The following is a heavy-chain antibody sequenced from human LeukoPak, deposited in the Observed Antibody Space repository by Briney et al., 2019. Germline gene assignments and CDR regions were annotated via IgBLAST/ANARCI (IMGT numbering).Heavy chain of an antibody. CDR1: GYTFTGYY. D-gene: IGHD3-16*01. Sequence: ASVKVSCKASGYTFTGYYMHWVRQAPGQGLEWMGWINPNSGGTNYAQKFQGRVTMTRDTSISTAYMELSRLRSDDTAVYYCARVYPWWGSGGPSNWFDPWGQGTLVTVSS. CDR2: INPNSGGT. CDR3: ARVYPWWGSGGPSNWFDP. V-gene: IGHV1-2*02. J-gene: IGHJ5*02.